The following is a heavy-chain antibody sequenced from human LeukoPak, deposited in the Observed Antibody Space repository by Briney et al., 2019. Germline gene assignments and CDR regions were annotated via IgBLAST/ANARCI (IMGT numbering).Heavy chain of an antibody. J-gene: IGHJ4*02. CDR2: ISNNGGRT. CDR3: ARDEDTSALSEY. Sequence: GGSLRLSCAGSGFSFSSNTMSWVRQAPGRGLEWVSAISNNGGRTDYADSVKGRFTISRDNSKSTLYLHMDSLRAEDTAVYYCARDEDTSALSEYWGQGTLVTVSS. CDR1: GFSFSSNT. V-gene: IGHV3-23*01. D-gene: IGHD2/OR15-2a*01.